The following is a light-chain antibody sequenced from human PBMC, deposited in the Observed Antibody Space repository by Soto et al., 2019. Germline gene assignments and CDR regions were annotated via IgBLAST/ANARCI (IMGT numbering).Light chain of an antibody. CDR2: DAS. CDR1: QSVSSY. J-gene: IGKJ3*01. CDR3: QQRSNWPPRFT. V-gene: IGKV3-11*01. Sequence: EIVLTQSPATLSLSPGERATLSCRASQSVSSYLAWYQQKPGQAPRLLIYDASNRATGIPARFSGSGSGTDFTHTIISLEPEDFAVYYCQQRSNWPPRFTFGPGTKVDIK.